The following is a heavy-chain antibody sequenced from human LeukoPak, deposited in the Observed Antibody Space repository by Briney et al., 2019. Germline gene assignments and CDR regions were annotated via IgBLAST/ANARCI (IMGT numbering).Heavy chain of an antibody. V-gene: IGHV1-69*13. CDR1: GGTFSSYA. J-gene: IGHJ6*03. D-gene: IGHD3-3*01. CDR3: ARDHFGITIFGVVSAGYYYYMDV. CDR2: IIPIFGTA. Sequence: SVKVSCKASGGTFSSYAISWVRQAPGQGPEWMGGIIPIFGTANYAQKFQGRVTITADESTSTAYMELSSLRSEDTAVYYCARDHFGITIFGVVSAGYYYYMDVWGKGTTVTVSS.